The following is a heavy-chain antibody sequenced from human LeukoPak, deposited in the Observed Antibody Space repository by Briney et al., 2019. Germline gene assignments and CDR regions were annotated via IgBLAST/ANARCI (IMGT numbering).Heavy chain of an antibody. CDR3: ARHPAPDSNNYDILTGYYKKGAFDI. CDR2: IYYSGST. Sequence: PSETLSLTCTVSGGSISSYYWSWIRQPPGKGLEWIGYIYYSGSTNYNPSLKSRVTISVDTSKNQFSLKLSSVTAADTAVYYCARHPAPDSNNYDILTGYYKKGAFDIWGQGTMVTVSS. J-gene: IGHJ3*02. V-gene: IGHV4-59*08. D-gene: IGHD3-9*01. CDR1: GGSISSYY.